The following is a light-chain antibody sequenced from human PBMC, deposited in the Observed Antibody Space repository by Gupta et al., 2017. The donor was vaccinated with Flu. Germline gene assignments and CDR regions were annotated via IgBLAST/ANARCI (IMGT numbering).Light chain of an antibody. Sequence: DIVMTQSPDSLAVSLGERATINCKSSQSVLYSSNNKNYLAWYQQKPGQPPKLLIYWASTRESGVTDRFSGSGSGTDFTLTISSRQAEDVAVYYCQQYDSTPMYTFGQGTKLEIK. CDR2: WAS. CDR3: QQYDSTPMYT. V-gene: IGKV4-1*01. CDR1: QSVLYSSNNKNY. J-gene: IGKJ2*01.